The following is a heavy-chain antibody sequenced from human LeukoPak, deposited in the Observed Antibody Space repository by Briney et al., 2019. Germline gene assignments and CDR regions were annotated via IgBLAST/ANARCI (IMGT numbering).Heavy chain of an antibody. CDR2: IYPGDSDT. CDR1: GYLFTRYW. J-gene: IGHJ2*01. Sequence: PGESLKISSKGSGYLFTRYWVACVRQMPGKGLEWMGIIYPGDSDTRYSPSFQGQVTISADKYISPAYLQWSSLKGSDTAMYYCATVFVSGGHLDWYFDLWGRGALVTVSS. D-gene: IGHD1-26*01. CDR3: ATVFVSGGHLDWYFDL. V-gene: IGHV5-51*01.